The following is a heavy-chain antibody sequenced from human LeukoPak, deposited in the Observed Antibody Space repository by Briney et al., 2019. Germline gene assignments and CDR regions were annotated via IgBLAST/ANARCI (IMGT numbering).Heavy chain of an antibody. CDR1: GFTFSSYS. Sequence: GGSLRLSCAASGFTFSSYSMNWVRQAPGKGLEWVSSISSSSSYIYYADSVKGRFTISRDNAKNSLYLQMNSLRAEDTAVYYCARARAVTRRGFWFDPWGQGTLVTVSS. V-gene: IGHV3-21*01. D-gene: IGHD2-21*02. CDR2: ISSSSSYI. CDR3: ARARAVTRRGFWFDP. J-gene: IGHJ5*02.